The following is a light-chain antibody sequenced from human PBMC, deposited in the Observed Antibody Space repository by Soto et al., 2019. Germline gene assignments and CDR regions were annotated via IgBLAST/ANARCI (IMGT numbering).Light chain of an antibody. CDR1: QSVSSSY. CDR3: KPYSSSLPT. Sequence: IVLTQSPGTLSLSPGERATLSCRASQSVSSSYLAWYQQKPGQAPRLLIYGASSRATGIPDRFSGSGSGTDFTLTISRLEPEDFAVYSCKPYSSSLPTFGGGTKVDIK. J-gene: IGKJ4*01. CDR2: GAS. V-gene: IGKV3-20*01.